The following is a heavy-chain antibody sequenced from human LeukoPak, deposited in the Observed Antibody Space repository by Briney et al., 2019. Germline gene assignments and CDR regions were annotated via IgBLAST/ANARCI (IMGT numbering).Heavy chain of an antibody. Sequence: PSETVSLTCGVSGGAFSGYYWSWVRQAPGKGLEWIGEITPSGSTNYNPSLKSRVTISEDTSKRQFSLRLTSLTAADTAVYYCARGIAVPRATYPAFYGMDVWGQGTTVTVSS. J-gene: IGHJ6*02. CDR3: ARGIAVPRATYPAFYGMDV. V-gene: IGHV4-34*01. CDR1: GGAFSGYY. CDR2: ITPSGST. D-gene: IGHD6-19*01.